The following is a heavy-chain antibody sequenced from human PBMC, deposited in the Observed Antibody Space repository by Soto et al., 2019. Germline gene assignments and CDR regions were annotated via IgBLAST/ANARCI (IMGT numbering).Heavy chain of an antibody. Sequence: SETLSLTCTVSGGSISSGCYYWSWIRQHPGKGLEWIGYIYYSGSTYYNPSLKSRVTISVDTSKNQFSLKLSSVTAADTAVYYCARDRGGAKTAGFDPWGQGTLVTVSS. D-gene: IGHD3-3*01. CDR1: GGSISSGCYY. J-gene: IGHJ5*02. V-gene: IGHV4-31*03. CDR3: ARDRGGAKTAGFDP. CDR2: IYYSGST.